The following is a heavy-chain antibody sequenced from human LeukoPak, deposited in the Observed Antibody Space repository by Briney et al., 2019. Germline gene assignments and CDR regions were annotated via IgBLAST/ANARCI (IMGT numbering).Heavy chain of an antibody. V-gene: IGHV4-59*02. J-gene: IGHJ4*02. Sequence: SETLSLTCLVSGASVSSSHWNWLRQLPGKGLEWIGCLSYTGKTDYNPSLTSRVTISLDTSKNQVSLKLTSLTAADTAVYYCSEGYFEPFDHWGQGTLVTVSS. D-gene: IGHD2/OR15-2a*01. CDR1: GASVSSSH. CDR2: LSYTGKT. CDR3: SEGYFEPFDH.